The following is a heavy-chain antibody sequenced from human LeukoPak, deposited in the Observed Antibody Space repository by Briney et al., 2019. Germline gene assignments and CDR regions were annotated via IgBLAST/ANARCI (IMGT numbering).Heavy chain of an antibody. D-gene: IGHD3-22*01. V-gene: IGHV4-38-2*02. Sequence: KSSETLSLTCTVSGYSISSGYYWGWIRQPPGKGLEWIGSIYHSGSTYYNPSLKSRVTISVDTSKNQFSVKLSSVTTADTAVYYCARVYDSSGYYRNPFDYWGQGTLVTVSS. CDR3: ARVYDSSGYYRNPFDY. CDR2: IYHSGST. CDR1: GYSISSGYY. J-gene: IGHJ4*02.